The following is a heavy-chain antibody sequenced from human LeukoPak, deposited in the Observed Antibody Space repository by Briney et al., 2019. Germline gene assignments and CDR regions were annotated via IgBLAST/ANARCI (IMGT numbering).Heavy chain of an antibody. D-gene: IGHD6-19*01. Sequence: PSETLSLTCSVSGDSISSSTYYWGWIRQPPGKGLEWIANIYYSGSTYYNPSLKSRVTISVDTSKNQFSLKLTSVTAADTAVYFCARVGSGWGDFDYWGQGTPVTVSS. V-gene: IGHV4-39*07. CDR1: GDSISSSTYY. CDR2: IYYSGST. CDR3: ARVGSGWGDFDY. J-gene: IGHJ4*02.